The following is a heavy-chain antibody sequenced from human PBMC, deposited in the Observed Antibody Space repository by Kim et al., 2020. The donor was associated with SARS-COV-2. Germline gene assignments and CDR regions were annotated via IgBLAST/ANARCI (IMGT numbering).Heavy chain of an antibody. CDR3: AKEMGDSGYDYNHYFDY. CDR2: ISGSGGST. Sequence: GGSLRLSCAASGFTFSSYAMSWVRQAPGKGLEWVSAISGSGGSTYYADSVKGRFTISRDNSKNTLYLQMNSLRAEDTAVYYCAKEMGDSGYDYNHYFDYWGQGTLVTVSS. J-gene: IGHJ4*02. CDR1: GFTFSSYA. D-gene: IGHD5-12*01. V-gene: IGHV3-23*01.